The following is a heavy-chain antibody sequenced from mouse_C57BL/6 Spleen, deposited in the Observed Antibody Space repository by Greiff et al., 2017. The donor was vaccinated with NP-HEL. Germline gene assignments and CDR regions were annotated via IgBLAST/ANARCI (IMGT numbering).Heavy chain of an antibody. CDR1: GYTFTDYN. Sequence: VQLQQSGPELVKPGASVKIPCKASGYTFTDYNMDWVKQSHGKSLEWIGDINPNNGGTIYNQKFKGKATLTVDKSSSTAYMELRSLTSEDTAVYYCARPHYYGSSDWYFDVWGTGTTVTVSS. J-gene: IGHJ1*03. D-gene: IGHD1-1*01. CDR2: INPNNGGT. V-gene: IGHV1-18*01. CDR3: ARPHYYGSSDWYFDV.